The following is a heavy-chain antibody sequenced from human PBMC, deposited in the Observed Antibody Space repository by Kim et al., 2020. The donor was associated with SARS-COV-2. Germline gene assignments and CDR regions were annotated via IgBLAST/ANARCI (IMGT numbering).Heavy chain of an antibody. Sequence: SETLSLTCAVYGGSTSDHYWTWIRQPPGKGLEWIGEINYSGNINYNPSLKSRVTTSIDTSRNQFSLKLRSVTAADTAVYYFARRIAVVYYIDVWGKGTPV. CDR2: INYSGNI. CDR1: GGSTSDHY. CDR3: ARRIAVVYYIDV. D-gene: IGHD2-21*01. V-gene: IGHV4-34*01. J-gene: IGHJ6*03.